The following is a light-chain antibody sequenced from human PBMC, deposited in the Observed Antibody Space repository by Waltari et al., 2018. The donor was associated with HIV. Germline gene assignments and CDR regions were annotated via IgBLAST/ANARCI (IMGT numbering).Light chain of an antibody. CDR2: DVS. J-gene: IGLJ2*01. CDR1: SSDVGGYNY. CDR3: SSYTSSSTVV. Sequence: QSALTQPASVSGSPGQSITIPCTGTSSDVGGYNYVSWYQQHPGKAPKLMIYDVSNRPSGVSNRCSGSKSGNTASLTISGLQAEDEADYYCSSYTSSSTVVFGGGTKLTVL. V-gene: IGLV2-14*01.